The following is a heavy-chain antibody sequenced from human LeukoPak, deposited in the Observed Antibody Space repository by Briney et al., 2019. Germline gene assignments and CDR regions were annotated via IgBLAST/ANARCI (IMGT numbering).Heavy chain of an antibody. CDR2: ISYNGSQT. J-gene: IGHJ4*02. CDR3: VRDRGGSGWYYFNY. V-gene: IGHV3-64*01. Sequence: GRSLRLSCAASGFTFSIYAMHWVRQGPAKGLEHVSGISYNGSQTYYGNSVKDRFTISRDNAKNTVYLQMASLRVDDMAVYYCVRDRGGSGWYYFNYWGQGILVTVSS. CDR1: GFTFSIYA. D-gene: IGHD6-19*01.